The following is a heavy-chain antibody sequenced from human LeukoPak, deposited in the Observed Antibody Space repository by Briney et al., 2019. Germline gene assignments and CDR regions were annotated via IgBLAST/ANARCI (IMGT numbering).Heavy chain of an antibody. J-gene: IGHJ4*02. V-gene: IGHV3-49*04. Sequence: GVSLRLSCVASRFTLSSYWMNWVRQAPGKGLEWISFIRNKAYGETTEYAASVKGRFTISRDDPKSIAYLQMNSLKTEDTAVYYCTRDPASRDIAAGFVIDYWGQGTLVTVSS. CDR1: RFTLSSYW. D-gene: IGHD6-13*01. CDR3: TRDPASRDIAAGFVIDY. CDR2: IRNKAYGETT.